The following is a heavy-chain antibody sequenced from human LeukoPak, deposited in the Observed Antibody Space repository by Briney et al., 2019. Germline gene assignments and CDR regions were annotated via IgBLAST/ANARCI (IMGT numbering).Heavy chain of an antibody. D-gene: IGHD6-13*01. CDR1: GFTFSSYD. V-gene: IGHV3-21*01. CDR3: ARLIAAAGTSWFDP. Sequence: GGTLRLSCAVSGFTFSSYDMSWVRQAPGKGLEWVSSISSSSSYIYYADSVKGRFTISRDNAKNSLYLQMNSLRAEGTAVYYCARLIAAAGTSWFDPWGQGTLVTVSS. CDR2: ISSSSSYI. J-gene: IGHJ5*02.